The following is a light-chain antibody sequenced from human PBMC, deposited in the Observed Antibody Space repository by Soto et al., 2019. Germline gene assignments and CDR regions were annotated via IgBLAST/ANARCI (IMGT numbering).Light chain of an antibody. J-gene: IGLJ1*01. CDR2: DVT. Sequence: QSALTQPASVSGSPGQSITISCTGTSSDVDGFNYVSWYQQHPGKAPKLMIYDVTNRPSGVSYRFSGSKSGNTASLTISALQAEDEADYYCNSYTSSSTKVFGTGTKLTVL. V-gene: IGLV2-14*03. CDR1: SSDVDGFNY. CDR3: NSYTSSSTKV.